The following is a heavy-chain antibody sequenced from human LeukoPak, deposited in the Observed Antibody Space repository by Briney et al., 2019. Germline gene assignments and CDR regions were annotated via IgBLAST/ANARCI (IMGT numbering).Heavy chain of an antibody. V-gene: IGHV4-34*01. Sequence: SETLSLTCAVYGGSFSGYYWSWIRQPPGKGLDWIGEINHSGSTNYNPSLKSRVTISVDTSKNQFSLKLSSVTAADTAVYYCARREGYCSSTSCHHFDYWGQGTLVTVSS. CDR2: INHSGST. D-gene: IGHD2-2*01. J-gene: IGHJ4*02. CDR3: ARREGYCSSTSCHHFDY. CDR1: GGSFSGYY.